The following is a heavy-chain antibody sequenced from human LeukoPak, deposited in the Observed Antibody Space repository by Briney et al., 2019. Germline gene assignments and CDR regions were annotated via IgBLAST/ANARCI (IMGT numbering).Heavy chain of an antibody. Sequence: GGSLRLSCAASGFTFSNYNMNWVRQAPGKGLEWVSSISSSSTYIYYADSLKGRYTISRDNAKNSLYLQMNSLRAEDTAVYYCARDHSRYSSGGFDPWGQGTLVTVSS. CDR2: ISSSSTYI. CDR3: ARDHSRYSSGGFDP. V-gene: IGHV3-21*01. D-gene: IGHD6-19*01. J-gene: IGHJ5*02. CDR1: GFTFSNYN.